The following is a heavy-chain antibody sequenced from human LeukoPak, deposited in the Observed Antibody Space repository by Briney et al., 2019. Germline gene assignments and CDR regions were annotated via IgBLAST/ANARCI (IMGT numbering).Heavy chain of an antibody. J-gene: IGHJ4*02. V-gene: IGHV3-30-3*01. CDR2: ISYDGSNK. CDR1: GFTFSSYA. Sequence: GGSLRLSCAASGFTFSSYAMHWVRQAPGKGLEWVAVISYDGSNKYYADSVKGRFTISRDNSKNTLYLQMNSLRAEDTAVYYCARAQGSYSSSWSPYFDYWGQGTLVTVSS. CDR3: ARAQGSYSSSWSPYFDY. D-gene: IGHD6-13*01.